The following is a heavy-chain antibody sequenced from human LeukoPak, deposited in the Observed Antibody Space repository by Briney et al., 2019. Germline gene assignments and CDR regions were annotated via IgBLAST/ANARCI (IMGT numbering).Heavy chain of an antibody. CDR3: ARDGRYCSGGSCYL. Sequence: SETLSLTCTVSGGSISSYCWSWIRQTPGKGLEWIGYIYYRGSTNYNPSLKSRVTISVDTSKNQFTLNLSSVTAADTAVYYCARDGRYCSGGSCYLGGQGTLVTVSS. CDR1: GGSISSYC. J-gene: IGHJ4*02. D-gene: IGHD2-15*01. V-gene: IGHV4-59*12. CDR2: IYYRGST.